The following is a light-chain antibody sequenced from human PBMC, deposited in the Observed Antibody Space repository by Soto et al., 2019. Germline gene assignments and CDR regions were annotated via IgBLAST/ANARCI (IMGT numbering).Light chain of an antibody. CDR3: HYYDTSNPLV. CDR2: EDN. J-gene: IGLJ3*02. Sequence: NFMLTQPHSVSESPGKTVTISCTRSSGSIGSSYVQWYQQRPGSSPTTVIFEDNQRPTGVPVRFSGSIDSSSNSASLVISGLRTEDEADNYCHYYDTSNPLVFGGGTKVTVL. V-gene: IGLV6-57*01. CDR1: SGSIGSSY.